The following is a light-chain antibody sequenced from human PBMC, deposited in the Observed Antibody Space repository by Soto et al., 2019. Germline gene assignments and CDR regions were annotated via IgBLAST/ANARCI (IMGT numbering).Light chain of an antibody. CDR2: GAS. J-gene: IGKJ1*01. CDR3: QQYDNSPQT. CDR1: QSVSSAN. V-gene: IGKV3-20*01. Sequence: EIVLTHSPGTLSLSPCERATLSSSAGQSVSSANFAWYQHKPRQAPRLLIYGASSRATGIPDRFSGSGSGTVFTLTISILEPDDFAVYYCQQYDNSPQTFGQGTKVDIK.